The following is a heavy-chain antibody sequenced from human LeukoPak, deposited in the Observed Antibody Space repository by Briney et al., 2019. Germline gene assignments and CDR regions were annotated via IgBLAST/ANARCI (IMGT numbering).Heavy chain of an antibody. J-gene: IGHJ4*02. CDR3: ARDPSALRWNFDY. Sequence: GRSLRLSCAASGFTFSNYGMHWVRQAPGKGLEWVAVIWYDGNNKYYAASVKGRFTISRDNSKNTLYLQMNSLRVEDTAVYYCARDPSALRWNFDYWGQGTLVTVSS. D-gene: IGHD1-1*01. CDR1: GFTFSNYG. CDR2: IWYDGNNK. V-gene: IGHV3-33*01.